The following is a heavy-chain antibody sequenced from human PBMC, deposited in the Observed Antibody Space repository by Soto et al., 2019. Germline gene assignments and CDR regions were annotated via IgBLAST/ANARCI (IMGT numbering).Heavy chain of an antibody. D-gene: IGHD2-2*03. CDR3: ARDLFGDRRSTSCFPFGY. V-gene: IGHV1-2*04. CDR2: INPNSGGT. J-gene: IGHJ4*02. Sequence: GASVKVSCKASGYTFTGYYMHWVRQAPGQGLEWMGWINPNSGGTNYAQKFQGWVTMTRDTSISTAYMELSRLRSDDTAVYYCARDLFGDRRSTSCFPFGYWGQGTLVTVSS. CDR1: GYTFTGYY.